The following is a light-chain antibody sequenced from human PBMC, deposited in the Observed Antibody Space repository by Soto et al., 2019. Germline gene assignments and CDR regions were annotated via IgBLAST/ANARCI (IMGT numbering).Light chain of an antibody. Sequence: EIVLTQSPGTLSLSPGERATLSCRASQSVSSSYLAWYQQKPGQAPRLLIYGASSRATAIPDRFSGSRCGTDFTLTNSRLEPEDFAVYYCQQYGSSPPITFGQGTRLEIK. J-gene: IGKJ5*01. CDR2: GAS. CDR1: QSVSSSY. CDR3: QQYGSSPPIT. V-gene: IGKV3-20*01.